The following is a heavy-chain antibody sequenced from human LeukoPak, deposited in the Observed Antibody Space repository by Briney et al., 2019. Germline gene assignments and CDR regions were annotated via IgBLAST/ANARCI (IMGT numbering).Heavy chain of an antibody. J-gene: IGHJ4*02. CDR1: GFTFVDYA. Sequence: GGSLGLFCAASGFTFVDYAMHWVRHAPGRGLEWGSLINWDGGSTYYADSVKGRFTISRDNSKRSLYLEMNSLRAEDTALYYCVKAPTLTGTAYSFDYWGQGTLVTVSS. V-gene: IGHV3-43D*03. CDR2: INWDGGST. D-gene: IGHD1-1*01. CDR3: VKAPTLTGTAYSFDY.